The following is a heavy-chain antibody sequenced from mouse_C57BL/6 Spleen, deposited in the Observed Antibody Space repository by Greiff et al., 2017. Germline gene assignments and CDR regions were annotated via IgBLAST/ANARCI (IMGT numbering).Heavy chain of an antibody. CDR3: ARHSIFDGLRDPWFAY. CDR2: ISGGGGNT. CDR1: GFTFSSYT. V-gene: IGHV5-9*01. Sequence: EVQVVESGGGLVKPGGSLKLSCAASGFTFSSYTMSWVRQTPEKRLEWVATISGGGGNTYYPYSVKGRFTISRDNAKNTLYLQMSSLRSEDTALYYYARHSIFDGLRDPWFAYWGQGTLVTVSA. D-gene: IGHD2-3*01. J-gene: IGHJ3*01.